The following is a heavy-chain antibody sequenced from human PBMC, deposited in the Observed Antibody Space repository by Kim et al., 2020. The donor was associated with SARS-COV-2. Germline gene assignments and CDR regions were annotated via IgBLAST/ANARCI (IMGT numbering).Heavy chain of an antibody. D-gene: IGHD4-17*01. Sequence: YYADSVKGRFTISRDNSKNTLYLQMNSLRAEDTAVYYCARGLGDGDHFDYWGQGTLVTVSS. CDR3: ARGLGDGDHFDY. V-gene: IGHV3-66*01. J-gene: IGHJ4*02.